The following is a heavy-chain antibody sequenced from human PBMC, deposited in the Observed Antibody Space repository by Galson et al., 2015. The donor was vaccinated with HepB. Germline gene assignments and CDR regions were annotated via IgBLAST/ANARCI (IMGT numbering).Heavy chain of an antibody. CDR2: ISSSSSYT. D-gene: IGHD4-17*01. V-gene: IGHV3-11*06. CDR1: GFTFSDYY. Sequence: SLRLSCAASGFTFSDYYMSWIRQAPGKGLEWVSYISSSSSYTNYADSVKGRFTISRDNAKNSLYLQMNSLRAEDTAVYYCAREEGPDYGLSYGTFDYWGQGTLVTVSS. CDR3: AREEGPDYGLSYGTFDY. J-gene: IGHJ4*02.